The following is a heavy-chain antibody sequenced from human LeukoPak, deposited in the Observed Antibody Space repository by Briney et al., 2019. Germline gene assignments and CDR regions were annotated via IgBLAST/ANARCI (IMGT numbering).Heavy chain of an antibody. CDR2: FHPEDGET. CDR1: GDTLTALS. V-gene: IGHV1-24*01. Sequence: GASVKVSCMVSGDTLTALSMHWMRQAPGKGLEWMGGFHPEDGETIYAQKFQGRVTMTEDTSTDTAYMELSSLRSDDTAVYYCTTGKIYCSTTSCSDDYWGQGTLVTVSS. J-gene: IGHJ4*02. CDR3: TTGKIYCSTTSCSDDY. D-gene: IGHD2-2*01.